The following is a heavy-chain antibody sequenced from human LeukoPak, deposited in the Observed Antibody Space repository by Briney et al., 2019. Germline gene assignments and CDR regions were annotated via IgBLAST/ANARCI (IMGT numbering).Heavy chain of an antibody. D-gene: IGHD2-2*01. Sequence: ASVKVSCKASGYTFTGFYMHWVRQAPGQGLEWMGWINPNSGGTNYAQKFQGRVTMTRDTSISTAYMELSRLRSDDTAVYYCARDSDIVVVPGDFDYWGQGTLVTVSS. V-gene: IGHV1-2*02. CDR2: INPNSGGT. CDR3: ARDSDIVVVPGDFDY. J-gene: IGHJ4*02. CDR1: GYTFTGFY.